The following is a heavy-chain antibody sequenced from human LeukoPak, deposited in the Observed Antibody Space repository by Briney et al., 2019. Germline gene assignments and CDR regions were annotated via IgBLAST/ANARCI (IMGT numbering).Heavy chain of an antibody. CDR2: ISGSGGST. J-gene: IGHJ4*02. CDR1: GFTFSSYW. Sequence: GGSLRLSCAASGFTFSSYWMHWVRQAPGKGLEWVSAISGSGGSTYYADSVKGRFTISRDNSKNTLYLQMNSLRAEDTAVYYCAKGYVRGVLLGSNWGQGTLVTVSS. V-gene: IGHV3-23*01. D-gene: IGHD3-10*02. CDR3: AKGYVRGVLLGSN.